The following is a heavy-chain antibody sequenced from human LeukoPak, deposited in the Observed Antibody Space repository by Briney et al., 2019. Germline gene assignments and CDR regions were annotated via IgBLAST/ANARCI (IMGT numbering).Heavy chain of an antibody. CDR2: MNPNSGNT. Sequence: ASVKVSCKASGYTFTSYDINWVRQATGQGLEWMGWMNPNSGNTGYAQKFQGRVTMTRNTSISTAYMELSRLRSDDTAVYYCAREGLAMVRGVIIESNWFDPWGQGTLVTVSS. J-gene: IGHJ5*02. D-gene: IGHD3-10*01. V-gene: IGHV1-8*01. CDR1: GYTFTSYD. CDR3: AREGLAMVRGVIIESNWFDP.